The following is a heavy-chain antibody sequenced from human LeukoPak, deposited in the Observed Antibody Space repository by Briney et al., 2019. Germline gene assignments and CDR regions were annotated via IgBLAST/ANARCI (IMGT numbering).Heavy chain of an antibody. CDR2: ISAYNGNT. D-gene: IGHD6-13*01. Sequence: ASVKVSCKAPGYTFTSYGISWVRQAPGQGLEWMGWISAYNGNTNYAQKLQGRVTMTTDTSTSTAYMELRSLRSDDTAVYYCARPRLKYSSSWYAIDYWGQGTLVTVSS. V-gene: IGHV1-18*01. CDR3: ARPRLKYSSSWYAIDY. CDR1: GYTFTSYG. J-gene: IGHJ4*02.